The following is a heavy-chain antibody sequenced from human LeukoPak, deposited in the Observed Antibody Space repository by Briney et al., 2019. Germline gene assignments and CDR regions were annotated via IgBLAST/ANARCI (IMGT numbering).Heavy chain of an antibody. CDR2: ISDSGGRT. J-gene: IGHJ4*01. V-gene: IGHV3-23*01. CDR3: AKRGFVIGVILVGVHKEAYYVDS. CDR1: GITLSNYG. Sequence: GGSLRLSCAVSGITLSNYGMSWVRQAPGKGLEWVAGISDSGGRTNYADSVKGRFTISRDNPKNTLYLQMNSLRAEDTAVYFCAKRGFVIGVILVGVHKEAYYVDSWGQGALVTVSS. D-gene: IGHD2-21*01.